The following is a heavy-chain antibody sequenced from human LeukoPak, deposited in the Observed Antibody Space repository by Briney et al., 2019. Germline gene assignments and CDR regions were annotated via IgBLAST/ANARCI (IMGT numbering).Heavy chain of an antibody. D-gene: IGHD1-26*01. CDR3: ARVESYTVFDY. CDR1: GGSVSSGSYY. CDR2: IYYSGST. V-gene: IGHV4-61*01. Sequence: SETLSLTCTVSGGSVSSGSYYWSWIRQPPGKGLEWIGYIYYSGSTNYNPSLKSRVTISVDTSKNQFSLKLSSVTAADTAVYYCARVESYTVFDYWGQGTLVTVSS. J-gene: IGHJ4*02.